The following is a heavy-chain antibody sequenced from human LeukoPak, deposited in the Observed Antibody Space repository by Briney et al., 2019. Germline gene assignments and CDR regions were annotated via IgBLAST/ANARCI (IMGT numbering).Heavy chain of an antibody. CDR2: IWYDGSNK. CDR1: GFTFSSYG. Sequence: GGSLRLSCAASGFTFSSYGMHWVRQAPGKGLEWVAVIWYDGSNKYYADSVKGRFTISRDNSKNTLYLQMNSLRAEDTAVYYCARDPGDSTLDYWGQGTLATVSS. D-gene: IGHD3-22*01. J-gene: IGHJ4*02. CDR3: ARDPGDSTLDY. V-gene: IGHV3-33*01.